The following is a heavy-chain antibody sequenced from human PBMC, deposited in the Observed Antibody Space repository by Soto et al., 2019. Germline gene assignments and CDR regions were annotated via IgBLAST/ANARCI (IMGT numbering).Heavy chain of an antibody. V-gene: IGHV4-4*07. CDR3: AREGRVSSGSFRP. CDR2: IYTSGST. CDR1: GGSISSYY. Sequence: QVQLQESGPGLVKPSETLSLTCTVSGGSISSYYWSWIRQPAGKGLEWIGRIYTSGSTNYHPSLKSLVTMSVDTSKNQFSLKLSSVTAEDTAVYYCAREGRVSSGSFRPWGQGTLVTVSS. D-gene: IGHD1-26*01. J-gene: IGHJ5*02.